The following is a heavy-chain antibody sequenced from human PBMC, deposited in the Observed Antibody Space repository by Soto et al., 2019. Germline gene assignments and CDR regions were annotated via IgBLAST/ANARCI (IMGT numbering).Heavy chain of an antibody. J-gene: IGHJ6*04. CDR3: AKGQFGVGMDV. V-gene: IGHV3-23*01. D-gene: IGHD3-3*01. Sequence: QAGGSLRLSCAASGFFFSSHSMTWVRQAPGTGLEWVSSLSGDGVTTYYADSVKGRFIISRDNSKNTLYLQMDSLTVDDTAVYYCAKGQFGVGMDVWGKGTTVTVSS. CDR1: GFFFSSHS. CDR2: LSGDGVTT.